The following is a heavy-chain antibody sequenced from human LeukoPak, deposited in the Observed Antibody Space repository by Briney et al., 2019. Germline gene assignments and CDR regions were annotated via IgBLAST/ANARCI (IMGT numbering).Heavy chain of an antibody. J-gene: IGHJ4*02. V-gene: IGHV3-74*01. Sequence: PGGSLRLSCAASGFNFASHWMHWVRQTPGKGLVWVSRINSGGSGTSYADSVEGRFTISRDNAKNTLYLQMNSLRAEDTAVYYCARGHYYDSSGYQIDYWGQGTLVTVSS. CDR3: ARGHYYDSSGYQIDY. CDR2: INSGGSGT. CDR1: GFNFASHW. D-gene: IGHD3-22*01.